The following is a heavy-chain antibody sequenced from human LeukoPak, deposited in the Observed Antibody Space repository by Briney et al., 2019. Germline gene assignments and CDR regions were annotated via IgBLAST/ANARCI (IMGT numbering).Heavy chain of an antibody. V-gene: IGHV3-23*01. CDR3: AKPGARGYVFDY. J-gene: IGHJ4*02. CDR1: GFTFSSYG. CDR2: ISGSGGST. Sequence: GGSLRLSCAASGFTFSSYGMSWVRQAPGKGLECVSAISGSGGSTYYADSVKGRFTISRDNSKNTLYLQMNSLRAEDTAVYYCAKPGARGYVFDYWGQGTLVTVSS. D-gene: IGHD5-12*01.